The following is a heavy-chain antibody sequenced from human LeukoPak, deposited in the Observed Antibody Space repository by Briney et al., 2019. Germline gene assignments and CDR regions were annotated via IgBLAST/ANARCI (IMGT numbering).Heavy chain of an antibody. CDR2: IRSKAYGGTT. J-gene: IGHJ3*02. V-gene: IGHV3-49*04. Sequence: GGSLRLSCTASGFTFDDYIMNWVRQAPGKGLEWVGFIRSKAYGGTTEYGGSVKGRFSISKDDSKSIAYLQMNSRKSEDTAVYYCSRERTNAFDIWGQGTMVTVSS. CDR1: GFTFDDYI. CDR3: SRERTNAFDI.